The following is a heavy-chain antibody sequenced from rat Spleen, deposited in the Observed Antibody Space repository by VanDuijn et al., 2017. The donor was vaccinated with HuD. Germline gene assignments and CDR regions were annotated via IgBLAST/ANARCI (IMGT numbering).Heavy chain of an antibody. Sequence: EVQMVESGGGIVQPGRSMKLSCAASGFTFSNYDMVWVRQAPTKGLKWVASISYDGSTPYYRDSVKGRFTISRDNAKSTLYLQMDSLRSEDTATYYCTRGYYFDYWGQGTLVTVSS. D-gene: IGHD1-6*01. CDR1: GFTFSNYD. V-gene: IGHV5-7*01. CDR2: ISYDGSTP. CDR3: TRGYYFDY. J-gene: IGHJ3*01.